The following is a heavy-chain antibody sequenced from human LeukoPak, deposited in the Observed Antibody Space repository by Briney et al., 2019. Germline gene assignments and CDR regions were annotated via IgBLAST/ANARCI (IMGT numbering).Heavy chain of an antibody. CDR3: ARAGENNWNYYYMDV. V-gene: IGHV3-30-3*01. Sequence: GRSLRLSCAASGFTFSSYAMHWVRQAPGKGLEWVAVISYDGSNKYYADSVKGRFTISRDNAKNSLYLQMNSLRAEDTAVYYCARAGENNWNYYYMDVWGKGTTVTVSS. J-gene: IGHJ6*03. CDR2: ISYDGSNK. D-gene: IGHD1-20*01. CDR1: GFTFSSYA.